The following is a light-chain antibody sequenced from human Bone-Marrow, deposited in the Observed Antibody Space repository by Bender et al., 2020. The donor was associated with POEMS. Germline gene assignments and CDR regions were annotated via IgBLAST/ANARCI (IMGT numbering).Light chain of an antibody. CDR1: KIGSKS. CDR3: QAWDRTTAVV. CDR2: EDS. Sequence: SYVLSQPPSVSVAPGQTARLTCGGNKIGSKSVHWYQQKSGQAPVLVVYEDSDRPSGIPERFSGSNSGNTATLTISGTQAVDEADYYCQAWDRTTAVVFGGGTKLTVL. V-gene: IGLV3-21*02. J-gene: IGLJ2*01.